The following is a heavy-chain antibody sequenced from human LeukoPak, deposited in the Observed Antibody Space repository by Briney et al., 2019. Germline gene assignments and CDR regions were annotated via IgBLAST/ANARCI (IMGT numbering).Heavy chain of an antibody. CDR1: GGSISSGSYY. Sequence: SETLSLTCTVSGGSISSGSYYWSWIRQPPGKGLEWIGYIYYSGSTNYNPSLKSRVTISVDTSKKQFSLKLSSVTAADTAVYYCARRHLGNFDYWGQGTLVTVSS. D-gene: IGHD1-26*01. V-gene: IGHV4-61*01. CDR2: IYYSGST. J-gene: IGHJ4*02. CDR3: ARRHLGNFDY.